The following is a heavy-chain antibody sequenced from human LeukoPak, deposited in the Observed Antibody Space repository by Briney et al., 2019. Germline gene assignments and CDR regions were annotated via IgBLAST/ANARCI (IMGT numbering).Heavy chain of an antibody. Sequence: SQTLSLTCTVSGGSISSGGYYWSWIRQHPGKGLEWIGYIYYSGSTYYNPSLKSRVTMSLDTSKNQFSLKLSSVTAADTAVYYCASAIRYCSGGSCPDFDYWGQGTLVTVSS. CDR1: GGSISSGGYY. D-gene: IGHD2-15*01. CDR3: ASAIRYCSGGSCPDFDY. J-gene: IGHJ4*02. V-gene: IGHV4-31*03. CDR2: IYYSGST.